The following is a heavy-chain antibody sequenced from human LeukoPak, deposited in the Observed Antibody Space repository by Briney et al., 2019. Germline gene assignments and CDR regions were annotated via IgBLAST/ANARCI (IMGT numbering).Heavy chain of an antibody. D-gene: IGHD4-11*01. V-gene: IGHV4-59*01. CDR3: ARERSGLKSRHAFDP. CDR2: IYYSGST. Sequence: SETLSLTCTVSGGSISSYYWSWIRQPPGKGLERIGYIYYSGSTNYNPSLKSRVTISVDTSKNQFSLKLSSVTAADTAVYYCARERSGLKSRHAFDPWGQGTLVTVSS. CDR1: GGSISSYY. J-gene: IGHJ5*02.